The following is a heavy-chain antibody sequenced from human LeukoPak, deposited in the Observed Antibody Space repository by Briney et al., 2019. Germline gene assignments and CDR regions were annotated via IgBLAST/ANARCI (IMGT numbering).Heavy chain of an antibody. CDR3: ARRKILWFGERYYFDY. CDR1: GGSFSGYY. D-gene: IGHD3-10*01. V-gene: IGHV4-34*01. J-gene: IGHJ4*02. CDR2: INHSGST. Sequence: SETLSLTCAVYGGSFSGYYWSWIRQPPGKGLDWIGEINHSGSTNYNPSLKSRVTISVDTSKNQFSLKLSSVTAADTAVYYCARRKILWFGERYYFDYWGQGTLVTVSS.